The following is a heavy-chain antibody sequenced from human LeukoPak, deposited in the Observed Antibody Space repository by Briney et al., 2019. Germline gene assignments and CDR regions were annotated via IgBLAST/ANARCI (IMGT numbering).Heavy chain of an antibody. CDR1: GFTFSSYA. D-gene: IGHD3-10*01. J-gene: IGHJ3*02. V-gene: IGHV3-30-3*01. CDR2: ISYDGSNK. Sequence: AGGSLRLSCAASGFTFSSYAMHWVRQAPGKGLEWVAVISYDGSNKYYADSVKGRFTIPRDNSKNTLYLQMNSLRAEDTAVYYCARLWFGELLSPDAFDIWGQGTMVTVSS. CDR3: ARLWFGELLSPDAFDI.